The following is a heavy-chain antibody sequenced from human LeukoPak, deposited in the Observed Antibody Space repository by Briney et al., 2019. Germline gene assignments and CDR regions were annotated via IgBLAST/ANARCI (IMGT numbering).Heavy chain of an antibody. CDR2: VIASGDNT. Sequence: GGSLRLSCAASGFTFSDYALSWVRQAPGKGLEWVARVIASGDNTYSADSVQGRFSISRDNSKTTVYLHMNNLRVEDIAVYYCAKGCCGSYGKSYFDYWGQGTQVTVSS. J-gene: IGHJ4*02. CDR1: GFTFSDYA. V-gene: IGHV3-23*01. CDR3: AKGCCGSYGKSYFDY. D-gene: IGHD3-16*01.